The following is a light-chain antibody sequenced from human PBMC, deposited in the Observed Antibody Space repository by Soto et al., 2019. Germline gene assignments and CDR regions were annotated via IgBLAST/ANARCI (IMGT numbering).Light chain of an antibody. V-gene: IGKV2-28*01. CDR2: LGS. CDR3: EQGLQIHLT. CDR1: HNLLNSNGYNY. Sequence: DIVMTQSPLSLPVTPGEPASISCRSSHNLLNSNGYNYLNWYLQKPGQSPQVLIYLGSNRASGVPERLRVTGCGKDFTLKTSRVEAEDVRVYFCEQGLQIHLTVGGGPKVDIK. J-gene: IGKJ4*01.